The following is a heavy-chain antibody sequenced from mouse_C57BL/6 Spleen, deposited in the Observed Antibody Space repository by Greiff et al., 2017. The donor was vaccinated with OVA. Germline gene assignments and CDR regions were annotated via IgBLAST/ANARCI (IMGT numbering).Heavy chain of an antibody. J-gene: IGHJ1*03. Sequence: EVKLMESGGGLVQPGGSLSLSCAASGFTFTDYYMSWVRQPPGKALEWLGFIRNKANGYTTEYSASVKGRFTISRDTSQSILYLQMNALRAEDSATYYCARYSDGYYFWYFDVWGTGTTVTVSS. D-gene: IGHD2-3*01. CDR1: GFTFTDYY. CDR2: IRNKANGYTT. CDR3: ARYSDGYYFWYFDV. V-gene: IGHV7-3*01.